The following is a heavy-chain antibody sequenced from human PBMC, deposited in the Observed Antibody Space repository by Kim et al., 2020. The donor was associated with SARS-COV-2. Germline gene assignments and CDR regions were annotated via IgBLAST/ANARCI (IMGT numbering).Heavy chain of an antibody. D-gene: IGHD2-21*02. CDR1: GGTFSSYA. Sequence: SVKVSCKASGGTFSSYAISWVRQAPGQGLEWMGGIIPIFGTANYAQKFQGRVTITADESTSTAYMELSSLRSEDTAVYYCARRGYCGGDCSWYFDYWGPGTLVTVSS. V-gene: IGHV1-69*13. CDR2: IIPIFGTA. CDR3: ARRGYCGGDCSWYFDY. J-gene: IGHJ4*02.